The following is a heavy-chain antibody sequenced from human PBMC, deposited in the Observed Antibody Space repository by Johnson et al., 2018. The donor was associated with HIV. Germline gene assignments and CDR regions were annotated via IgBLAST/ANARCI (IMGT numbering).Heavy chain of an antibody. D-gene: IGHD4-17*01. J-gene: IGHJ3*02. Sequence: QVQLVESGGGVVQVGRSLRLSCEASGFTFSRYGMHWVRQAPGKGLEWVAFIRYDGSNKYYADSVKGRFTISRDNSKNTLYLQMNSLRAEDTAVYYCAKDGGGYGDYAYDAFDIWGQGTMVTVSS. CDR1: GFTFSRYG. V-gene: IGHV3-30*02. CDR2: IRYDGSNK. CDR3: AKDGGGYGDYAYDAFDI.